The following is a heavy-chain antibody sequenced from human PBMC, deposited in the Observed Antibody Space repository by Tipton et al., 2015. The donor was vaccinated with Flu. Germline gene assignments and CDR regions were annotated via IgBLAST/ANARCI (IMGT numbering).Heavy chain of an antibody. CDR3: ARYIAAAGTFDS. J-gene: IGHJ4*02. Sequence: TLSLTCTVSGGSISSGGYYWSWIRQLPGEGLEWIGYIYHSGGTYYNPSLESLLTISVDTSKNQFSLKVSSVTAADTAVYYCARYIAAAGTFDSWGQGTLVTAAS. CDR1: GGSISSGGYY. CDR2: IYHSGGT. D-gene: IGHD6-13*01. V-gene: IGHV4-31*01.